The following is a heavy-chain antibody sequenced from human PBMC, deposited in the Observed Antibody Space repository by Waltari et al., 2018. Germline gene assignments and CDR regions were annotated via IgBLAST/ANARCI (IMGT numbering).Heavy chain of an antibody. V-gene: IGHV1-69*01. D-gene: IGHD6-6*01. CDR1: GGTFSSSA. Sequence: QVQLVQSGAEVKQPGSSVKVSCKASGGTFSSSAISWVRQAPGQGLEWMGGIIPIFGTANYAQKFQGRVTITADESTSTAYMELSSLRSEDTAVYYCARGTARQRNYYYYYGMDVWGQGTTVTVSS. J-gene: IGHJ6*02. CDR3: ARGTARQRNYYYYYGMDV. CDR2: IIPIFGTA.